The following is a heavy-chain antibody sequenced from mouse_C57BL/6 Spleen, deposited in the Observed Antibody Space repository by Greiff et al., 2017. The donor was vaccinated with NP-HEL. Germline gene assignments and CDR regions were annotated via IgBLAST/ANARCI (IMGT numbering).Heavy chain of an antibody. CDR1: GYTFTSYW. Sequence: QVQLQQPGAELVKPGASVKLSCKASGYTFTSYWMHWVKQRPGQGLEWIGMIHPNSGSTNYNEKFKSKATLTVDKSSSTAYMQLSSLTSEDSAVYYCARSDYDGRGLEYWGQGTTLTVSS. CDR3: ARSDYDGRGLEY. CDR2: IHPNSGST. J-gene: IGHJ2*01. V-gene: IGHV1-64*01. D-gene: IGHD2-4*01.